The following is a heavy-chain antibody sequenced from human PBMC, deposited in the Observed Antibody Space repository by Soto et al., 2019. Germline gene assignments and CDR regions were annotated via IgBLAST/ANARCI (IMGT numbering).Heavy chain of an antibody. D-gene: IGHD3-10*01. Sequence: SETLSLTCTVSGGSISSGDYYWSWIRQPPGKGLEWIGYIYYSGSTYYNPSLKSRVTISVDTSKNQFSLKLSSVTATDTAVYYCASRKSSPYFDYWGQGTLVTVSS. CDR2: IYYSGST. V-gene: IGHV4-30-4*01. J-gene: IGHJ4*02. CDR1: GGSISSGDYY. CDR3: ASRKSSPYFDY.